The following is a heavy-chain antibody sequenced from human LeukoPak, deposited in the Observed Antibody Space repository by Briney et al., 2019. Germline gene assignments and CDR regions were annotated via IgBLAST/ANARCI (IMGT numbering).Heavy chain of an antibody. CDR2: INPSGGIT. V-gene: IGHV1-46*01. Sequence: ASVKVSCKASGYTFSSYGMSWVRQAPGQGVEWMGIINPSGGITSYAQKFQGRVTMTRDMSTSTVYMELSSLRSEDTAVYYCARYGHSPYFDSWGQGTLVTVSS. D-gene: IGHD3-10*01. CDR3: ARYGHSPYFDS. CDR1: GYTFSSYG. J-gene: IGHJ4*02.